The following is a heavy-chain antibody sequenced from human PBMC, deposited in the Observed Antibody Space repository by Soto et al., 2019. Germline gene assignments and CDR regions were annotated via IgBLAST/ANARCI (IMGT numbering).Heavy chain of an antibody. D-gene: IGHD3-10*01. CDR2: FRTGGDDGTT. V-gene: IGHV3-23*01. CDR1: GFTFSSYS. J-gene: IGHJ4*02. CDR3: AKKGNSGPGSQYFDY. Sequence: VGSLRLSCAASGFTFSSYSMSWVRQAPGKGLEWVSGFRTGGDDGTTYYADSVKGRFTISRDNSKNTLFLQMNSLRAEDTAIYYCAKKGNSGPGSQYFDYWGQGTLVTVSS.